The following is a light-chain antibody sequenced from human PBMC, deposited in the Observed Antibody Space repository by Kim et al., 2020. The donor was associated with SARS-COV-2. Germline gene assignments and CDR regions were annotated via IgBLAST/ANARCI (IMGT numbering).Light chain of an antibody. CDR2: GAS. CDR1: QSLDSSD. V-gene: IGKV3-20*01. Sequence: VLTQSPGTLSLSPGERATLSCRASQSLDSSDLAWYQQVPGQAPRRLLHGASSRATGIPDRFSGRGAGTDFTLTISRLEPEDFGIYYCQQFGATFGGGTKVDIK. CDR3: QQFGAT. J-gene: IGKJ4*01.